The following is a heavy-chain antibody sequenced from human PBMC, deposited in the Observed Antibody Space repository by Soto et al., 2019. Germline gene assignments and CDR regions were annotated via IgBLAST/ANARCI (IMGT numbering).Heavy chain of an antibody. V-gene: IGHV3-30*18. CDR3: AKDYERSGWGYYYGMDV. Sequence: GGSLRLSCAASGFTFSSYGMHWVRQAPGKGLEWVAVISYDGSNKYYADSVKGRFTISRDNSKNTLYLQMNSLRAEDTAVYYCAKDYERSGWGYYYGMDVWGQGTTVTVSS. D-gene: IGHD6-19*01. CDR1: GFTFSSYG. CDR2: ISYDGSNK. J-gene: IGHJ6*02.